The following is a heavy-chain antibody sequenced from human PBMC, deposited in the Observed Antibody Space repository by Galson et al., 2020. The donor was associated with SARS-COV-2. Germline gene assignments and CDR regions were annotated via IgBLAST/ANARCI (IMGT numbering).Heavy chain of an antibody. CDR2: IYHSGAT. D-gene: IGHD2-15*01. V-gene: IGHV4-38-2*01. CDR3: ADYSAMVVAPTPLRADY. CDR1: GYSISSGYF. Sequence: SETLSLTCLVSGYSISSGYFWGWIRQPPGEGLEWMGSIYHSGATFYNPSLRSRLSMSVDTSNNQFSLNLISVTAADTAIYYCADYSAMVVAPTPLRADYWGQGTLVTVSS. J-gene: IGHJ4*02.